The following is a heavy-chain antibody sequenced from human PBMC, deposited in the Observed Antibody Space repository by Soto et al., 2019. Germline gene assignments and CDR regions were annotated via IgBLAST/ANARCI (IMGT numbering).Heavy chain of an antibody. D-gene: IGHD3-3*01. CDR1: GGTFSSYA. CDR3: ARVDQIYDFWSGYLNWFDP. J-gene: IGHJ5*02. Sequence: QVQLVQSGAEVKKPGSSVKVSCKASGGTFSSYAISWVRQAPGQGLEWMGGIIPIFGTANYAQKFQGRVTITADESTSTAYMELSSLRSEDTAVYYSARVDQIYDFWSGYLNWFDPWGQGTLVTVSS. CDR2: IIPIFGTA. V-gene: IGHV1-69*01.